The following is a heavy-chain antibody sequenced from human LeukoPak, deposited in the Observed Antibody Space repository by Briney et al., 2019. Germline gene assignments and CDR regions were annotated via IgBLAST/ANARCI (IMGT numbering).Heavy chain of an antibody. J-gene: IGHJ5*02. CDR3: AREWSGIAAAGTGGVWTWFDP. V-gene: IGHV3-21*01. CDR1: GFTFSSYS. Sequence: PGGSLRLSCAASGFTFSSYSMNWVRQAPGKGLEWVSSISSSSSYIYYADSVKGRFTISRDNAKNSLYLQMNSLRAEDTAVYYCAREWSGIAAAGTGGVWTWFDPWGQGTLVTVSS. CDR2: ISSSSSYI. D-gene: IGHD6-13*01.